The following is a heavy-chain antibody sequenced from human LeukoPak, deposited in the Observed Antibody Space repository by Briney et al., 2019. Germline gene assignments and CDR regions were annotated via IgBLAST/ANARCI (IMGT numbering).Heavy chain of an antibody. J-gene: IGHJ6*02. CDR2: IFPADSDT. CDR3: ARRVSLNGMDV. V-gene: IGHV5-51*01. Sequence: GESLKLSCNDSGYSFTSYWIAWVRQMPGKGLEGMGIIFPADSDTRYSPSFQGQVTISADKSISTAYLQWSSLKASDTAMYYCARRVSLNGMDVWGQGTTVNVSS. CDR1: GYSFTSYW. D-gene: IGHD5/OR15-5a*01.